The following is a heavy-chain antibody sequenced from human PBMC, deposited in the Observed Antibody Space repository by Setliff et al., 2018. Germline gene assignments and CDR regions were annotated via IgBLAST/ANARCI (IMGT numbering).Heavy chain of an antibody. D-gene: IGHD2-15*01. CDR1: GFHFSDHA. V-gene: IGHV3-33*08. CDR3: ARTCSGSGCYTGLES. J-gene: IGHJ4*02. Sequence: SLRLSCAASGFHFSDHAMHWVRQAPGKGLEWVAVIWDDGGNKYHADSVKGRFTISRDNSKNTLYLQMNSLRPEDTAVYYCARTCSGSGCYTGLESWGQGTPVTVSS. CDR2: IWDDGGNK.